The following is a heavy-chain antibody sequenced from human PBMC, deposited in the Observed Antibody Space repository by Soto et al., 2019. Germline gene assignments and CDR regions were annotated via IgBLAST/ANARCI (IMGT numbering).Heavy chain of an antibody. CDR1: GFTFSSYA. CDR2: ISSNGGST. J-gene: IGHJ5*02. Sequence: GWSLRLSCSASGFTFSSYAMHWVRQAPGKGLGYVSAISSNGGSTYYADSVKGRFTISRDNSKNTLYLQMSSLRAEDTAVYYCVKGAYYYDSSGSECCWFDPWXQGTLVTVSS. CDR3: VKGAYYYDSSGSECCWFDP. D-gene: IGHD3-22*01. V-gene: IGHV3-64D*08.